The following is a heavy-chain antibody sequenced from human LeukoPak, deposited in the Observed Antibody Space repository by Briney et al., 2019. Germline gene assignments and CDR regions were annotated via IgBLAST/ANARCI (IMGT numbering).Heavy chain of an antibody. CDR3: AREEQWLGLDP. V-gene: IGHV4-38-2*02. Sequence: SETLSLTCAVSGYSISSGYYWGWIRQPPGKGLEWIGSIYHSGSTYYNPSLKSRVTISVDTSKNQFSLKLSSVTAADTAVYYCAREEQWLGLDPWGQGTLVTVSS. J-gene: IGHJ5*02. CDR1: GYSISSGYY. CDR2: IYHSGST. D-gene: IGHD6-19*01.